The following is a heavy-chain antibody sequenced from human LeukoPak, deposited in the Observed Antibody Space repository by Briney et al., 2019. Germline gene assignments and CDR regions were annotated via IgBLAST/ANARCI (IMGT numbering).Heavy chain of an antibody. CDR3: VRERDRGIEVADDFDY. CDR2: INDRGGYR. D-gene: IGHD6-19*01. V-gene: IGHV3-23*01. CDR1: GFTFSMYS. Sequence: GGSLRLSCAASGFTFSMYSMAWVRQAPGKGLEWVSVINDRGGYRQDADSVKGRFTISRDNSQNTLFLQMTSLRAEDTAVYYCVRERDRGIEVADDFDYWGQGTLVTVSS. J-gene: IGHJ4*02.